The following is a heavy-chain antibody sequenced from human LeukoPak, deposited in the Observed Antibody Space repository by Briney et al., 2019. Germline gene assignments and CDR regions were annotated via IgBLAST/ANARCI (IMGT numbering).Heavy chain of an antibody. D-gene: IGHD6-6*01. CDR2: INPNSGGA. Sequence: ASVKVSCKASGYTFTGYYMRWVRQAPGQGLEWMGWINPNSGGANYAQKFQGRVTMTRDTSISTAYMELSRLRSDDTAVYYCARDDSSSSGFDYWGQGTLVTVSS. J-gene: IGHJ4*02. CDR3: ARDDSSSSGFDY. V-gene: IGHV1-2*02. CDR1: GYTFTGYY.